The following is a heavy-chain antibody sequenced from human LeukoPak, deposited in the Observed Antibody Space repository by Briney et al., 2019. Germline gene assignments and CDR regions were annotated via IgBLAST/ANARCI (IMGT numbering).Heavy chain of an antibody. D-gene: IGHD2-15*01. CDR3: ARQRGLGSWSFDY. CDR2: IHYSGRT. CDR1: GDSISSSDYW. Sequence: PSETLSLTCTVSGDSISSSDYWWGWIRQPPGTGLDWIASIHYSGRTHYNPSLQSRVTISVDTSKNQFSLNLNSVTAADTAVYYCARQRGLGSWSFDYWGQGTLVTVSS. V-gene: IGHV4-39*01. J-gene: IGHJ4*02.